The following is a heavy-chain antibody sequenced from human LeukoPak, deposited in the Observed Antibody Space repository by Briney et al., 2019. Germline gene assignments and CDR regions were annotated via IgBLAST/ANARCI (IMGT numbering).Heavy chain of an antibody. V-gene: IGHV3-48*01. CDR2: IDTSGTTI. Sequence: PGGSLRLSCAASGFTFSTYSMNWVRQAPGKGLEWVSYIDTSGTTIYYADSVKGRFTISRDNAKNSLYLQMNSLRAEDTAVYYCARDLWAAGYSYGYASWGQGTLVTVSS. J-gene: IGHJ5*02. CDR1: GFTFSTYS. D-gene: IGHD5-18*01. CDR3: ARDLWAAGYSYGYAS.